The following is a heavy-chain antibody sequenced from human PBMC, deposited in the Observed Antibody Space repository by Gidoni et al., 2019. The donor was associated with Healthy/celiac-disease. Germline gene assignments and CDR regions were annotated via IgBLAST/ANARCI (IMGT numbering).Heavy chain of an antibody. Sequence: QVQLVESGGGVVQPGRSLRLSCAASGFTFSSYAMHWVRQAPGKGLEWVAVISYDGSNKYYADSVKGRFTISRDNSKNTLYLQMNSLRAEDTAVYYCARESNYYDSSGYQGGYFQHWGQGTLVTVSS. CDR1: GFTFSSYA. CDR3: ARESNYYDSSGYQGGYFQH. CDR2: ISYDGSNK. J-gene: IGHJ1*01. D-gene: IGHD3-22*01. V-gene: IGHV3-30-3*01.